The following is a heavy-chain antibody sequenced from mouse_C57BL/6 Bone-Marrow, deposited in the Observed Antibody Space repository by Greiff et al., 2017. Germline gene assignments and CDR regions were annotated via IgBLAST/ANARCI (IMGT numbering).Heavy chain of an antibody. J-gene: IGHJ3*01. CDR2: ISDGGSYT. Sequence: DVMLVESGGGLATPGGSLKLSCAASGFTFSSYAMPWVRQTPEKRLEWVATISDGGSYTYYPDNVKGRFTISRDNAKNNLYLQMSHLKSEDTAMYYCAKDPGFAFSGRGSRVPVTA. V-gene: IGHV5-4*01. CDR1: GFTFSSYA. CDR3: AKDPGFAF.